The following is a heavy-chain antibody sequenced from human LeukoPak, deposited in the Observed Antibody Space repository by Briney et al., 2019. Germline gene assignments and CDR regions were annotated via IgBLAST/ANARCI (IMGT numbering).Heavy chain of an antibody. CDR1: GYTFTSYA. CDR3: ARSLGGGNLVAWFDP. J-gene: IGHJ5*02. D-gene: IGHD4-23*01. CDR2: INTVNGNT. Sequence: ASVKVSCKASGYTFTSYAIQWVRQAPGQRLEWMGWINTVNGNTKYSQKFQDRVTITRDTSASTAYIVLGSLRSEDTAVYYCARSLGGGNLVAWFDPWGPGTLVTVSS. V-gene: IGHV1-3*04.